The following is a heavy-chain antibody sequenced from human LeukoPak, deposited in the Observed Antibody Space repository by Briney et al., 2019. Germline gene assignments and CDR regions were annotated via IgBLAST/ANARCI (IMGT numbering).Heavy chain of an antibody. CDR3: VRTARLLDY. J-gene: IGHJ4*02. V-gene: IGHV4-4*07. CDR2: MHTTGST. D-gene: IGHD6-25*01. Sequence: PAGGGLEWIGRMHTTGSTYYNPSLKSRVTISVDTSKNQISLKLSSVTAADTAVYYCVRTARLLDYWGQEALVIVSS.